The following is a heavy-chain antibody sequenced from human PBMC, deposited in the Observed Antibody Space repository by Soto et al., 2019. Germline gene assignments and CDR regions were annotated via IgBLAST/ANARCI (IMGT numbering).Heavy chain of an antibody. CDR1: GGTFSSYT. V-gene: IGHV1-69*02. CDR2: IIPILGIA. J-gene: IGHJ6*02. Sequence: QVQLVQSGAEVKKPGSSVKVSCKASGGTFSSYTISWVRQAPGQGLEWMGRIIPILGIANYAQKFQGRVTITADQSTSTAYMELSSLRSEDTAVYHCARGDLYDEVTGYYYYGMDVWGQGTTVTVSS. D-gene: IGHD3-16*01. CDR3: ARGDLYDEVTGYYYYGMDV.